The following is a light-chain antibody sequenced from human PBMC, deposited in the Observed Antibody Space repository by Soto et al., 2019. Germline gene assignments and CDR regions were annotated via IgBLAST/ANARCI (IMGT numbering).Light chain of an antibody. CDR1: QSVSSRY. CDR2: GAS. V-gene: IGKV3-20*01. J-gene: IGKJ2*01. Sequence: EIVLTQSPGVLSLSPGERATLSCRASQSVSSRYLARYQQKAGQAPRLLIYGASSRATGIPVRFSGRGSGTDFTLTISRLEPEDFAVYYCQQYGSSSYTFGQGTKVDIK. CDR3: QQYGSSSYT.